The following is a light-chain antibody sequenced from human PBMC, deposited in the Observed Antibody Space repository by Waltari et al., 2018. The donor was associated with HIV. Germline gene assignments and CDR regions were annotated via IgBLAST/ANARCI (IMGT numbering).Light chain of an antibody. CDR1: QSISNN. CDR2: AAS. Sequence: DIQMTQSPSSLSASVGDRVTITCRASQSISNNLNWYQQKPGKAPNLQIYAASSLESGVPSRFSGSGSGTDFTLTISSLQYEDFATYHCQQSYSSPGTFGQGTKVEI. CDR3: QQSYSSPGT. V-gene: IGKV1-39*01. J-gene: IGKJ1*01.